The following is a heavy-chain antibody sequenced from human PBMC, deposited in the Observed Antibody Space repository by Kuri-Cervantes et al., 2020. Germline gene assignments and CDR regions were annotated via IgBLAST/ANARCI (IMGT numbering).Heavy chain of an antibody. D-gene: IGHD4-17*01. CDR1: GYTFTGYY. CDR3: ARDRDYGDYDY. J-gene: IGHJ4*02. Sequence: ASVKVSCKASGYTFTGYYIHWVRQAPGQGLEWMGWINPNSGGTNYAQKFQGWVTMTRDTSISTAYMELSRLRSDDTAVYYCARDRDYGDYDYWGQGTLVTVSS. V-gene: IGHV1-2*04. CDR2: INPNSGGT.